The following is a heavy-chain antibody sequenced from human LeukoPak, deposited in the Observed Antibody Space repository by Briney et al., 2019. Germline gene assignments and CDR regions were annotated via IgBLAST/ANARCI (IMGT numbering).Heavy chain of an antibody. J-gene: IGHJ4*02. Sequence: GGSLRLSCAASGFTFSNFAMSWVRQAPGKGLEWVSTISGSGGSTFYADSVKGRFPISRDDSNNTLFLQMNSLRAEDTAIYFCAKAGSSGWSSSGGDYWGQGSLVTVSS. CDR3: AKAGSSGWSSSGGDY. D-gene: IGHD6-19*01. V-gene: IGHV3-23*01. CDR1: GFTFSNFA. CDR2: ISGSGGST.